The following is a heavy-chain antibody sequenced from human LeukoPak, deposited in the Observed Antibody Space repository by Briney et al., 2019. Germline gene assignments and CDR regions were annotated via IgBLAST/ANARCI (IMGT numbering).Heavy chain of an antibody. CDR3: ARDKLVGPTQFDY. CDR2: IKQDGSER. V-gene: IGHV3-7*01. CDR1: GGSISSYY. Sequence: PSETLSLTCTVSGGSISSYYWSWIRQPPGKGLEWVANIKQDGSERYYVDSVTGRFTISRDNAKDSLYLQMNSLRAEDTAVYYCARDKLVGPTQFDYWGQGTLVTVSS. D-gene: IGHD1-26*01. J-gene: IGHJ4*02.